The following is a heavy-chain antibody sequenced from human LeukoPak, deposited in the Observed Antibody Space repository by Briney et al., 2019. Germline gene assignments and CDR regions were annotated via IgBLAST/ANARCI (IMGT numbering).Heavy chain of an antibody. J-gene: IGHJ4*02. CDR2: MSYDGTSE. V-gene: IGHV3-30-3*01. CDR3: VRDRRDGKNFTYHFDF. CDR1: GFTVSIYA. D-gene: IGHD5-24*01. Sequence: PGGSLRLSCAASGFTVSIYAMHRVRQAPGKGLEWVAVMSYDGTSEYYADSVRGRFTISRDHYPNMLYLQMNGLRDEDTALYYCVRDRRDGKNFTYHFDFWGQGTLVTVSS.